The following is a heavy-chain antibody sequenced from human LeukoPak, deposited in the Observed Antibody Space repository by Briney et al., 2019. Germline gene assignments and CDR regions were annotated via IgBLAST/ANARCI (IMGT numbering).Heavy chain of an antibody. CDR2: IYSGGST. V-gene: IGHV3-66*02. D-gene: IGHD3-3*01. CDR1: GFTFSSNY. J-gene: IGHJ4*02. CDR3: ARDVTIFGVVIGDY. Sequence: GGSLRLSCAASGFTFSSNYMSWVRQAPGKGLEWVSVIYSGGSTYSADSLKGRFTISRDNSKNTLYLQMNSLRAEDTAVYYCARDVTIFGVVIGDYWGQGTLVTVSS.